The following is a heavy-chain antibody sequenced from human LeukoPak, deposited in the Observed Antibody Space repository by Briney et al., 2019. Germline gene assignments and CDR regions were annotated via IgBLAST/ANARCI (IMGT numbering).Heavy chain of an antibody. Sequence: LSLTCAVSGYSISSGYYWGLVRQPPGTGLEWVSAISDSGAGTYYADSVKGHFSISRDNSKNTVYVQMNSLRAGDTAVYYCTKTGDSGWCNDYWGQGTLVTVSS. V-gene: IGHV3-23*01. CDR2: ISDSGAGT. J-gene: IGHJ4*02. CDR1: GYSISSGYY. CDR3: TKTGDSGWCNDY. D-gene: IGHD6-19*01.